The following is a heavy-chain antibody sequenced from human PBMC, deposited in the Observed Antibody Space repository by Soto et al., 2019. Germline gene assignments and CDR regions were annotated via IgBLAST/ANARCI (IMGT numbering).Heavy chain of an antibody. D-gene: IGHD2-2*01. Sequence: GESLKISCKGSGYNFISYWIAWVRHMPGKGLEWMGIIFPNDSDTRYSPSFQGQVTISADKSINTAYLQWSSLKASDTAVYYCARVAVPAAMLKIWFDPWGQGTLVTVSS. J-gene: IGHJ5*02. V-gene: IGHV5-51*01. CDR2: IFPNDSDT. CDR3: ARVAVPAAMLKIWFDP. CDR1: GYNFISYW.